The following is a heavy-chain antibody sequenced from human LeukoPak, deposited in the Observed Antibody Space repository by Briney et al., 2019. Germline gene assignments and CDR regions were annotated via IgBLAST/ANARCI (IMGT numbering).Heavy chain of an antibody. J-gene: IGHJ5*02. CDR3: ARGALKWERPDNWFDP. Sequence: GGSLRLSCAASGFTFSSYAMHWVRQAPGKGLEYVSAISSNEGSTYYANSVKGRFTISRDNSKNTLYLQMGSLRAEDMAVYYCARGALKWERPDNWFDPWGQGTLVTVSS. CDR2: ISSNEGST. D-gene: IGHD1-26*01. V-gene: IGHV3-64*01. CDR1: GFTFSSYA.